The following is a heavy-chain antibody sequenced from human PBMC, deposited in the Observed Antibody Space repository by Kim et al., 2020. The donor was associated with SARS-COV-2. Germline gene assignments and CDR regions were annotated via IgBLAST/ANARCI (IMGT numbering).Heavy chain of an antibody. V-gene: IGHV3-11*04. D-gene: IGHD2-15*01. Sequence: YADSVKGRFTSSRDNAKNSLYLQMNSLRAEDTAVYYCARRKKIGSDAFDIWGQGTMVTVSS. CDR3: ARRKKIGSDAFDI. J-gene: IGHJ3*02.